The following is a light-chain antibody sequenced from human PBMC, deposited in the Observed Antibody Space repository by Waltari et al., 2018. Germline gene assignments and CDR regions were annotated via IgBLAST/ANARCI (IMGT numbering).Light chain of an antibody. CDR3: QQYNEWPRA. CDR2: GAS. CDR1: QSVSSN. J-gene: IGKJ1*01. Sequence: EIVMTQSPATLSVSPGERATLSCRASQSVSSNLAWYQQKPGQAPRLRIYGASTRAPGIPARFSGSGSGTEFTLTISSLQSEDFAVYYCQQYNEWPRAFGQGTRVEI. V-gene: IGKV3-15*01.